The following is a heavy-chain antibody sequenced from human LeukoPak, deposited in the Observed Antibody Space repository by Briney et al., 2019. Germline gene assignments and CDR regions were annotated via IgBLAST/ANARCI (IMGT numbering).Heavy chain of an antibody. J-gene: IGHJ4*02. CDR2: VYYSGST. CDR1: GGSISSRSYY. CDR3: ARGRVVVPAANFPFDY. D-gene: IGHD2-2*01. V-gene: IGHV4-39*01. Sequence: SETLSLTCTVSGGSISSRSYYWGWIRQPPGKGLEWIGSVYYSGSTYYNPSLKSRVTISVDTSKNQFSLNLSSVTAADTAVYYCARGRVVVPAANFPFDYWGQGTLVTVSS.